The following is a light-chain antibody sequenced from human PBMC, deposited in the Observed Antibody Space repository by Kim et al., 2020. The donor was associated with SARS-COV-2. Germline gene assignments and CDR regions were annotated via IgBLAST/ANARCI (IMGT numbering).Light chain of an antibody. V-gene: IGLV3-21*04. CDR1: QNGSKR. Sequence: PRKNALSNWGGDQNGSKRLEWYQQKPGQAPVLVIYNDSDRPSGIPERFSGSNFGDTATLTISRVAAGDEADYYCQVWDSDSDHWVFGGGTQLTVL. CDR2: NDS. CDR3: QVWDSDSDHWV. J-gene: IGLJ2*01.